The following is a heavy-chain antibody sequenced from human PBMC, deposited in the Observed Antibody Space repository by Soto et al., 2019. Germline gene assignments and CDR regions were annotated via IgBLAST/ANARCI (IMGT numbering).Heavy chain of an antibody. CDR2: ITEDGSNE. CDR1: GFTFSSHW. CDR3: ARVATTGRGNDY. J-gene: IGHJ4*02. D-gene: IGHD1-1*01. Sequence: EVQLVESGGGLVQPGGSLRLSCAASGFTFSSHWMYWVRQAPGKGLEWVATITEDGSNEYYVDSVRGRFTISRDNSKNSLFLQMNSLRAEDTAVYSCARVATTGRGNDYWGQGTLVTVSS. V-gene: IGHV3-7*04.